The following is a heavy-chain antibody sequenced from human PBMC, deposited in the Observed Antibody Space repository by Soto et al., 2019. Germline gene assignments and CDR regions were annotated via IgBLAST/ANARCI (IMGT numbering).Heavy chain of an antibody. V-gene: IGHV3-43*02. Sequence: EVQLVESGGGVVHPGGSLRLSCSASGFTFEDYAVHWVRQSLGKGPEWISLINADGSDTYYADSVKGRFSISRDNRKVSFYLQMNSLRLEDTAIYYCAKARFYFDSSPFDSWGQGTLVTVTS. CDR2: INADGSDT. D-gene: IGHD3-22*01. CDR3: AKARFYFDSSPFDS. CDR1: GFTFEDYA. J-gene: IGHJ4*02.